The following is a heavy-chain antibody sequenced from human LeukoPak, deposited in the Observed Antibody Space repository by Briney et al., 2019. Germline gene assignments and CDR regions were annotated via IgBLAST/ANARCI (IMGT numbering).Heavy chain of an antibody. V-gene: IGHV3-23*01. J-gene: IGHJ5*02. CDR3: AKDNDFWSLPVNWFDP. Sequence: PGGSLRLSCAASGFTFSSYGMHWVRQAPGKGLEWVSAISGSGGSTYYADSVKGRFTISRDNSKNTLYLQMNSLRAEDTAVYYCAKDNDFWSLPVNWFDPWGQGTLVTVSS. D-gene: IGHD3-3*01. CDR1: GFTFSSYG. CDR2: ISGSGGST.